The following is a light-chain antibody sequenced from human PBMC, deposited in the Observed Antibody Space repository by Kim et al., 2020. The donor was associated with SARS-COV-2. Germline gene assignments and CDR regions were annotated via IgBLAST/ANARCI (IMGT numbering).Light chain of an antibody. Sequence: FLNWYQQKPGNPPNLLISAASKLQSGVPSRFSGSASGPEFSLTIDSLQPEDLGTYYCQQSYSIPYNFGQGTKLEI. CDR3: QQSYSIPYN. CDR1: F. CDR2: AAS. V-gene: IGKV1-39*01. J-gene: IGKJ2*01.